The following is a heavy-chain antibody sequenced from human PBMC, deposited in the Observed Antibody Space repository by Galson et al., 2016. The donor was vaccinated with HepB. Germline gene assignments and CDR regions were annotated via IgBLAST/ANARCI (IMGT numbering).Heavy chain of an antibody. CDR1: GFTFSNYG. V-gene: IGHV3-23*01. CDR3: GQGSTAPAV. CDR2: ISRSGDST. D-gene: IGHD2-2*01. Sequence: SLRLSCAASGFTFSNYGMTWVRQSPGKGLEVVSSISRSGDSTDYAGSGKGRFTISRDNSKNTLSLQMNSLTADDTAIYYCGQGSTAPAVWGKGTTVTVSS. J-gene: IGHJ6*04.